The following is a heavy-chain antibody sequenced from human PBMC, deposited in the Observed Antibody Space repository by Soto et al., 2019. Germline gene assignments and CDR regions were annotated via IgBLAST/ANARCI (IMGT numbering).Heavy chain of an antibody. CDR3: ARALVVAATVFDY. J-gene: IGHJ4*02. Sequence: GGSLRLSCAGSGFTFSSFWMSWVRQTPGKGLEWVATIKQDGSEKYYVDSVKGRFTISRDNAKNSLYLQMNSLRADDSALYYCARALVVAATVFDYWGQGTLVTVSS. CDR2: IKQDGSEK. CDR1: GFTFSSFW. D-gene: IGHD2-15*01. V-gene: IGHV3-7*04.